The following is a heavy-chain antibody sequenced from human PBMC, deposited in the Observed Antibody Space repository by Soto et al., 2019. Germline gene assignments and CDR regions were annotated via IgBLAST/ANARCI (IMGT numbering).Heavy chain of an antibody. CDR1: GGSFIGYY. Sequence: PSETLPLTCAVYGGSFIGYYWSWIRQPPGKGLEWIGEINHSGSTNYNPSLKSRVTISVDTSKNQFSLKLSSVTAADTAVYYCARAQGRTALTIAVAGIFDYWGQGALVTVSS. CDR2: INHSGST. D-gene: IGHD6-19*01. V-gene: IGHV4-34*01. J-gene: IGHJ4*02. CDR3: ARAQGRTALTIAVAGIFDY.